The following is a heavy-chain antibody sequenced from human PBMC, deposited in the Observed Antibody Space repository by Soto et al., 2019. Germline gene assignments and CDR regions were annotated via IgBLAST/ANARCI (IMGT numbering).Heavy chain of an antibody. CDR3: AREGWNYSVYYYYGMDV. D-gene: IGHD1-7*01. CDR2: INAGNGNT. CDR1: GYTFTSYA. Sequence: QVQLVQSGAEVKKPGASVKVSCKASGYTFTSYAMHWVRQAPGQRLEWMGWINAGNGNTKYSQKFQGRVTITRDTSASTAYMELSSLSSEDTAVYYCAREGWNYSVYYYYGMDVWGQGTTVTVSS. J-gene: IGHJ6*02. V-gene: IGHV1-3*01.